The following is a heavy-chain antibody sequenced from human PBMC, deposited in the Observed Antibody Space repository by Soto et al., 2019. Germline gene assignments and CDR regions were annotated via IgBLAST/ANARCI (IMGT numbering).Heavy chain of an antibody. CDR1: GFTFSSYG. J-gene: IGHJ4*02. CDR3: AKLGYDFWSGYSDY. V-gene: IGHV3-23*01. D-gene: IGHD3-3*01. CDR2: IRGSGGST. Sequence: GGSLRLSCAASGFTFSSYGMSWVRQAPGKGLEWVSDIRGSGGSTYYADSVKGRFTISRDNSKNTLYLQMNSLRAEDTAVYYCAKLGYDFWSGYSDYWGQGTLVTVSS.